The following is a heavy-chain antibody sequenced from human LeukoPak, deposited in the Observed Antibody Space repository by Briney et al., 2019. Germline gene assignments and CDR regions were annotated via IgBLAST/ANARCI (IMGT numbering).Heavy chain of an antibody. D-gene: IGHD5-18*01. CDR2: ISSDGSIT. CDR3: AREALVDTAMRDFDY. V-gene: IGHV3-74*01. J-gene: IGHJ4*02. CDR1: GFTFSTYW. Sequence: GGSLRLSCAASGFTFSTYWMHWVRQAPGKGLVWVSRISSDGSITGYADSVKGRFTISRDNSKNTLYLQMNSLRAEDTAVYYCAREALVDTAMRDFDYWGQGTLVTVSS.